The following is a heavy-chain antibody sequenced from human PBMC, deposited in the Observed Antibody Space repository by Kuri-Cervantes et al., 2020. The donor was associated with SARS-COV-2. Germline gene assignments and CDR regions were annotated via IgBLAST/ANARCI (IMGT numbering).Heavy chain of an antibody. CDR2: IVPIFGTP. CDR3: ARDDGGAAGQESIFDY. V-gene: IGHV1-69*13. J-gene: IGHJ4*02. CDR1: GDTFNSHT. D-gene: IGHD6-13*01. Sequence: SVKVSCKASGDTFNSHTINWVRQAPGQGLEWMGGIVPIFGTPDYAQKFQGRVTITADTSIAYMELFNLRSDDTAVYYCARDDGGAAGQESIFDYWGQGTLVTVSS.